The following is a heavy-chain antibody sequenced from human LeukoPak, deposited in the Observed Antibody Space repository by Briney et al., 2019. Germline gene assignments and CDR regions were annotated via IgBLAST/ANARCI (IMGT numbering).Heavy chain of an antibody. CDR3: AKDGDIAVAGPDAFDI. V-gene: IGHV3-23*01. Sequence: HSGGSLRLSCAASGFTFSTYAMSWVRQAPGKGLEWVSAISGSGGSTYHADSVKGRFTISRDNSKNTLYLQMNSLRAEDTAVYYCAKDGDIAVAGPDAFDIWGQGTMVTVSS. J-gene: IGHJ3*02. CDR2: ISGSGGST. CDR1: GFTFSTYA. D-gene: IGHD6-19*01.